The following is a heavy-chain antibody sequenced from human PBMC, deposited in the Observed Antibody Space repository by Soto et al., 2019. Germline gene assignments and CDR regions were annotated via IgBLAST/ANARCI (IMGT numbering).Heavy chain of an antibody. Sequence: GGSLRLSCAASGFTFSSNSMNWVRQAPGKGLEWVSYISSTSGTIYYADSVKGRFTISRDNSKNTLYLQMNSLRAEDTAVYYCASWSSGYYYGMDVWGQGTTVTVSS. D-gene: IGHD1-26*01. V-gene: IGHV3-48*01. CDR3: ASWSSGYYYGMDV. CDR1: GFTFSSNS. CDR2: ISSTSGTI. J-gene: IGHJ6*02.